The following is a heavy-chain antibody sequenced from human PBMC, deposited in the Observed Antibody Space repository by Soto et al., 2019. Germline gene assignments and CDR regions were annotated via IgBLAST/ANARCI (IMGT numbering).Heavy chain of an antibody. CDR2: ISHLEST. V-gene: IGHV4-30-2*06. D-gene: IGHD5-12*01. Sequence: QLQLQESGSGLVKTSETLSLTCTVSGASISYGGFSWSWIRQSPGKGLEWIGYISHLESTYFHPSFKSRLTMSIDRTRTQFSLKLSSVTATDIAVYYCARGGGYDSFDYWGQGVLVAVSS. CDR3: ARGGGYDSFDY. J-gene: IGHJ4*02. CDR1: GASISYGGFS.